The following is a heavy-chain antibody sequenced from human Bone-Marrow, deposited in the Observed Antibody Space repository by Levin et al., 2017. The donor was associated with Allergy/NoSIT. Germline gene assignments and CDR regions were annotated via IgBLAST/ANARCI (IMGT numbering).Heavy chain of an antibody. Sequence: PGGSLRLSCAASGFIFSSFDFHWVRQPTGKGLEWVSSISSDGEIYYADSVRGRFTISRENAKNSFYLQMNSLRAGDTAVYYCARLNFYDGSGYDYWGQGTLVTVSS. V-gene: IGHV3-13*01. CDR3: ARLNFYDGSGYDY. D-gene: IGHD3-22*01. CDR2: ISSDGEI. CDR1: GFIFSSFD. J-gene: IGHJ4*02.